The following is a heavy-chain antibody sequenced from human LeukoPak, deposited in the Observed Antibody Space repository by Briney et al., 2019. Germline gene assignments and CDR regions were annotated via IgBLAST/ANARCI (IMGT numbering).Heavy chain of an antibody. CDR2: ISYDGSNK. V-gene: IGHV3-30*03. CDR1: GFTFSSYG. Sequence: GGSLRLSCAASGFTFSSYGMHWVRQAPGKGLEGVAVISYDGSNKYYADSVKGRFTISRDNSKNTLHLQMNSLRAEDTAVYYCATQGRVGATSDTEYFQHWGQGTLVTVSS. J-gene: IGHJ1*01. D-gene: IGHD1-26*01. CDR3: ATQGRVGATSDTEYFQH.